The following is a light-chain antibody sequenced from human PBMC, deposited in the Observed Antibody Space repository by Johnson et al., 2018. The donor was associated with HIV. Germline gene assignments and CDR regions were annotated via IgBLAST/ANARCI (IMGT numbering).Light chain of an antibody. Sequence: QSVLTQPPSVSAAPGQKVTISCSGSSSNIGNNYVSWYQQLPGTAPKLLIYDNNKRPSGIPDRFSGSKSGTSATLDITGLQTGDEADYYGGTWDSSLIALVFGTGTKVTAL. J-gene: IGLJ1*01. CDR1: SSNIGNNY. CDR3: GTWDSSLIALV. CDR2: DNN. V-gene: IGLV1-51*01.